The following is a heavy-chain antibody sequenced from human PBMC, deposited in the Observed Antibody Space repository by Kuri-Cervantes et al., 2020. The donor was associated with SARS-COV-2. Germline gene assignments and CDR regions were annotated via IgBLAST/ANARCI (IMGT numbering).Heavy chain of an antibody. V-gene: IGHV3-48*01. CDR1: GGSISSGGYY. Sequence: ETLSLTCTVSGGSISSGGYYWSWVRQAPGKGLEWVSYISSSSSTIYYADSVKGRFTISRDNAKNSLYLQMNSLRAEDTAVYYCAREYTIFGVQYYFDYWGQGTLVTVSS. J-gene: IGHJ4*02. CDR3: AREYTIFGVQYYFDY. D-gene: IGHD3-3*01. CDR2: ISSSSSTI.